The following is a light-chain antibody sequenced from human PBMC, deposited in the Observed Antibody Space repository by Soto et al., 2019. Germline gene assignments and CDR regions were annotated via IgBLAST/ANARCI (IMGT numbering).Light chain of an antibody. Sequence: LTQSPGTLSLSPGERATLSCRASQSVSSSYLAWYQQTPGQAPRLLVYDTSYRATGVPDRFSGSGSGTDFTLTISRLEPEDFAVYYCQQYGSSPITFGQGTRLEIK. J-gene: IGKJ5*01. CDR2: DTS. V-gene: IGKV3-20*01. CDR3: QQYGSSPIT. CDR1: QSVSSSY.